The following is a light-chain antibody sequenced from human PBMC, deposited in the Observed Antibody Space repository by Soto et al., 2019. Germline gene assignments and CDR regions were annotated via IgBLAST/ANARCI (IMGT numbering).Light chain of an antibody. V-gene: IGKV3-11*01. J-gene: IGKJ4*01. Sequence: EIVLTQSPATQSLSPGERATLSCRASQSVSSYLAWYQQKPGQAPRLLLYDASNRATGIPARFSGSGSGTDVTLTISSLEPEDFAVYYCQQRSNWPLTFGGGTKVEIK. CDR3: QQRSNWPLT. CDR1: QSVSSY. CDR2: DAS.